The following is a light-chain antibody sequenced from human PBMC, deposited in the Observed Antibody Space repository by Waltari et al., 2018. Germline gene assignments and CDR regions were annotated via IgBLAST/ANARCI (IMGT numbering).Light chain of an antibody. CDR3: HQYGSSPDT. Sequence: EIVLTQSPDTLSLSPGERATLSCRASQSVTNNHLAWYQQKPGQAPRLLSHGASSRATGIPDRFSGSGSGTDFTLTITRLEPEDFAVYYCHQYGSSPDTFGQGTKVQIK. V-gene: IGKV3-20*01. CDR2: GAS. CDR1: QSVTNNH. J-gene: IGKJ2*01.